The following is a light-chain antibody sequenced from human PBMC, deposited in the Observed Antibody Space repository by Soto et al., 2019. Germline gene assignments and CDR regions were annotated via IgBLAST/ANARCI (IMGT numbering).Light chain of an antibody. CDR1: QSVNSN. J-gene: IGKJ5*01. V-gene: IGKV3-15*01. CDR3: QQRSDWPS. CDR2: AAS. Sequence: EIVMTHSPATLSVSPGERATLSCRASQSVNSNLAWYQQKPGQAPRLLIYAASTRATGIPARFSGSGSGTDFTLTISSLQSEDFAVYYCQQRSDWPSFGQGTRLEIK.